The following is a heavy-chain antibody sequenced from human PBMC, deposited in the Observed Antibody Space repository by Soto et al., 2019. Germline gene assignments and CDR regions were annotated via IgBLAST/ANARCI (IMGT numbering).Heavy chain of an antibody. CDR1: GFTFSTYW. CDR2: IKQDGSEK. D-gene: IGHD3-22*01. V-gene: IGHV3-7*01. Sequence: PGGSLRLSCVASGFTFSTYWMSWVRQAPGKGLEWVANIKQDGSEKYYVDSVKGRFTISRDNAKNSLYLQMNSLRAEDTAVYYCASFNYYDSSGHSSYWGQGT. J-gene: IGHJ4*02. CDR3: ASFNYYDSSGHSSY.